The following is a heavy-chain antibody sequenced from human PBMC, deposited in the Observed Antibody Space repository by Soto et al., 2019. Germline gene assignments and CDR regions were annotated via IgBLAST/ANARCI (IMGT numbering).Heavy chain of an antibody. Sequence: QVQLVQSGGEVKKPGASVKVSCKTSGYSFTTYGISWLRQAPGQGLEWMGWISAYNGNTNYAQKLQDRVTMTTDTSTSTAYMELRSLRSDDTAVYYCAREGPAPYYYSGMDVWGQGSTVTVSS. CDR2: ISAYNGNT. V-gene: IGHV1-18*01. CDR3: AREGPAPYYYSGMDV. CDR1: GYSFTTYG. J-gene: IGHJ6*02.